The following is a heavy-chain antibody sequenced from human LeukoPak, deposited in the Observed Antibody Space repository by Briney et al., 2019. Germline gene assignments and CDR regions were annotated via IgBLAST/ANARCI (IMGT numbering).Heavy chain of an antibody. Sequence: GGSLRLSCAASGFTFSSYEMNWVRQAPGKGLEWVSYISSSGSTIYYADSVKGRFTISRDNSKNTLYLQMNSLRAEDTAVYYCALPTQWELGRYYMDVWGKGTTVTVSS. J-gene: IGHJ6*03. D-gene: IGHD1-26*01. V-gene: IGHV3-48*03. CDR1: GFTFSSYE. CDR3: ALPTQWELGRYYMDV. CDR2: ISSSGSTI.